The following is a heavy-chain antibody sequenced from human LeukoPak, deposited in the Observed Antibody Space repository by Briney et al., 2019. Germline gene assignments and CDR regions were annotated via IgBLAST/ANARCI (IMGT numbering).Heavy chain of an antibody. J-gene: IGHJ4*02. V-gene: IGHV3-23*01. CDR2: ISGSGGST. D-gene: IGHD3-10*01. CDR1: GFTFSSYS. CDR3: AKVMTRTMVRGVPPSDY. Sequence: GGSLRLSCAASGFTFSSYSMNWVRQAPGKGLEWVSAISGSGGSTYYADSVKGRFTISRDNSKNTLYLQMNSLRAEDTAVYYCAKVMTRTMVRGVPPSDYWGQGTLVTVSS.